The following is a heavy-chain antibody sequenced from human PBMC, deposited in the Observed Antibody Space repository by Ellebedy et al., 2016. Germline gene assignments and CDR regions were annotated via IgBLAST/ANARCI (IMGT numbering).Heavy chain of an antibody. J-gene: IGHJ4*02. CDR1: GFTFSSYA. CDR3: TRGVAVGATTRGLDY. Sequence: GGSLRLXCAASGFTFSSYAMHWVRQAPGKGLDWVAVVSYDGNNKYYGDSLKGRLTISRDNSKDTLYLQMNSLKADDTAVYYCTRGVAVGATTRGLDYWGQGTLVTVST. V-gene: IGHV3-30-3*01. CDR2: VSYDGNNK. D-gene: IGHD6-19*01.